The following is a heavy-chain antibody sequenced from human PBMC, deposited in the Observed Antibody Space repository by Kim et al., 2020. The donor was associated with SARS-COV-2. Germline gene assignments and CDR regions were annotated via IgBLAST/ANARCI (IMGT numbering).Heavy chain of an antibody. CDR1: GFTFSSYS. J-gene: IGHJ3*02. V-gene: IGHV3-21*01. CDR3: AIYYYDSSGYQGAFDI. D-gene: IGHD3-22*01. CDR2: ISSSSSYI. Sequence: GGSLRLSCAASGFTFSSYSMNWVRQAPGKGLEWVSSISSSSSYIYYADSVKGRFTISRDNAKNSLYLQMNSLRAEDTAVYYCAIYYYDSSGYQGAFDIWGQGTMVTVSS.